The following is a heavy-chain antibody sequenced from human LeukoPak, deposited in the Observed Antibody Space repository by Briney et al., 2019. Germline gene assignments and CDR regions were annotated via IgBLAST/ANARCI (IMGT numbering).Heavy chain of an antibody. D-gene: IGHD2-2*01. J-gene: IGHJ4*02. V-gene: IGHV1-2*06. CDR3: GRSSRPLDCFDY. CDR2: INPNSGVT. Sequence: ASVKVSCKASGYTFTSYGISWLRQAPGQGLERLGRINPNSGVTSYAQAFQDRVTLTRDPSISTAYIELSSLTSDDTAVYYCGRSSRPLDCFDYWGQGTLVTVSS. CDR1: GYTFTSYG.